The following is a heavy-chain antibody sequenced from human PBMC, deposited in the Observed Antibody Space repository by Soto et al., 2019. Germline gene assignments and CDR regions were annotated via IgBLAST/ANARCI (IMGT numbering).Heavy chain of an antibody. V-gene: IGHV3-53*02. J-gene: IGHJ4*02. CDR2: IYSGGST. CDR3: VARSKGADY. CDR1: GFIVSSNY. Sequence: EVQLVETGGGLIQPGGSLRLSCAASGFIVSSNYMSWVRQAPGKGLDWISVIYSGGSTYHADSVKGRFTTSRDNSKNALYLQMNNLRAEDTAVYICVARSKGADYWGQGTLVTVSS. D-gene: IGHD4-4*01.